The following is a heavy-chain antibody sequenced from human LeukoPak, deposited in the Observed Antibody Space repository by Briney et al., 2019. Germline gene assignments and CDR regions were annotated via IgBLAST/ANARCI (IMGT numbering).Heavy chain of an antibody. V-gene: IGHV1-8*01. CDR2: MNPNSGNT. CDR3: ARASEELLS. D-gene: IGHD1-26*01. CDR1: GYTFTSYD. Sequence: VASVKVSFTASGYTFTSYDINWVRQAPGQGLESMGWMNPNSGNTGYAQKFQGRVTMTRNTSISTAYMELSSLRSEDMAVYYCARASEELLSWGQGTLVTASS. J-gene: IGHJ5*02.